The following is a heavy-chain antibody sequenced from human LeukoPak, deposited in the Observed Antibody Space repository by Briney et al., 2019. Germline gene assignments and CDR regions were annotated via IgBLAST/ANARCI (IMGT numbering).Heavy chain of an antibody. Sequence: SETLSLTCTVSGGSISSYYWSWIRQPPGKGLEWIGYIYYSGSTNYNPSLKSRVTISVDTSKNQFSLKLSSVTAADTAVYYCARGATVVSPYYYYYMDVWGKGTTVIVSS. J-gene: IGHJ6*03. D-gene: IGHD4-23*01. CDR1: GGSISSYY. V-gene: IGHV4-59*01. CDR3: ARGATVVSPYYYYYMDV. CDR2: IYYSGST.